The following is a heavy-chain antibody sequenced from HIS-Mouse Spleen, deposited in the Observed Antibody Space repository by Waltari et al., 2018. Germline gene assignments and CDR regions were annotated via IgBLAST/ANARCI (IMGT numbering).Heavy chain of an antibody. CDR1: VGPICSSSYY. D-gene: IGHD6-13*01. V-gene: IGHV4-39*07. J-gene: IGHJ2*01. CDR2: IYYSGST. Sequence: QLQLQESGPGLVKPSETLSLTSTLPVGPICSSSYYGDWSRQPPGKGLEWIGSIYYSGSTYYNPSLKSRVTISVDTSKNQFSLKLSSVTAADTAVYYCAREIPYSSSWYDWYFDLWGRGTLVTVSS. CDR3: AREIPYSSSWYDWYFDL.